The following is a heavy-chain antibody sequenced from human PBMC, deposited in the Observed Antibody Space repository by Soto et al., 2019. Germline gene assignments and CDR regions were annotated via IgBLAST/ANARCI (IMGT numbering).Heavy chain of an antibody. CDR2: IIPIFGTA. Sequence: ASVKVSCKASGGTFSSYSISWVRQAPGQGLEWMGGIIPIFGTANYAQKFQGRVTITADKSRSTAYMELSSLRSEDTAVYYCARDSGSYLPWFDPWGQGTLVTVSS. D-gene: IGHD1-26*01. V-gene: IGHV1-69*06. J-gene: IGHJ5*02. CDR1: GGTFSSYS. CDR3: ARDSGSYLPWFDP.